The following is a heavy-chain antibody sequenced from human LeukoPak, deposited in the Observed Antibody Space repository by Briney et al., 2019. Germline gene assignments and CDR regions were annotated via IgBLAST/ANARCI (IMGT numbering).Heavy chain of an antibody. J-gene: IGHJ4*02. D-gene: IGHD6-19*01. Sequence: ASVKVSCKASGGTFSSYAISWVRQAPGQGLEWMGRIIPILGIANYAQKSQGRVTITADKSTSTAYMELSSLRSEDTAVYYCARYGIAVAGTWDYWGQGTLVTVSS. CDR1: GGTFSSYA. CDR2: IIPILGIA. CDR3: ARYGIAVAGTWDY. V-gene: IGHV1-69*04.